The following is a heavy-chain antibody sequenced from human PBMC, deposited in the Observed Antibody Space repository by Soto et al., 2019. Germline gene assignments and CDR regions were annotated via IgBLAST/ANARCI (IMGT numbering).Heavy chain of an antibody. CDR1: GGTFSSSG. Sequence: QVHLVQSGTEVKKPGSSVKVSCKASGGTFSSSGFSWERQAPGQGLEWMGMIVPSLDTTNYAQKFQARVTITADEVTSTAYMELRSLRSEDTAVYYCARWPQPRYTADPYAVDVWGQGTRVIVSS. V-gene: IGHV1-69*11. CDR3: ARWPQPRYTADPYAVDV. CDR2: IVPSLDTT. D-gene: IGHD3-16*02. J-gene: IGHJ6*02.